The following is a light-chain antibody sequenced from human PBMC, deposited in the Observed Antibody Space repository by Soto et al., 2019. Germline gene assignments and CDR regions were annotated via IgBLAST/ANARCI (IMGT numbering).Light chain of an antibody. J-gene: IGKJ1*01. CDR3: HQYDNSPPST. Sequence: EIVLTQSPGTLSLSPGERATLSCRASQSVSSSFLAWYQQKPGQAPRLLIYGASSRATGIPDRFSGSGSGTDFTLTISRLEPEDFAVYYCHQYDNSPPSTFGQGTKVDIK. CDR1: QSVSSSF. V-gene: IGKV3-20*01. CDR2: GAS.